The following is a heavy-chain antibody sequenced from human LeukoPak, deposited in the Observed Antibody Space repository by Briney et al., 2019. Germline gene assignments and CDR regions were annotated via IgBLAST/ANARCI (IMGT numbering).Heavy chain of an antibody. CDR2: IYYRGGT. CDR1: GGSISSYY. Sequence: PSVTLSLTCTVSGGSISSYYWSWIRQPPGKGLEWIGNIYYRGGTNYNPSLKSRLTISVDTSKNQFPLKLSSVTAADTAVYYCATSKLQLFPFDYWGQGTLVTVSS. D-gene: IGHD3-10*01. V-gene: IGHV4-59*08. CDR3: ATSKLQLFPFDY. J-gene: IGHJ4*02.